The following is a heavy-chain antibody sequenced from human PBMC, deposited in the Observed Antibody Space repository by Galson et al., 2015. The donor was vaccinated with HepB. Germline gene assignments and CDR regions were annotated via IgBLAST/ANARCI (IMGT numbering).Heavy chain of an antibody. CDR1: GVTLSDFR. J-gene: IGHJ1*01. Sequence: SLRLSCAASGVTLSDFRVHWVRQVPAKGLEWVSFISSDGNKKDYADSVKGRFTVSRDNSKNIVYLQMTGLRADDTAVYYCARDSPGLRSFDWLLQGIDVFQDWGQGTMVTVSS. D-gene: IGHD3-9*01. V-gene: IGHV3-30*04. CDR2: ISSDGNKK. CDR3: ARDSPGLRSFDWLLQGIDVFQD.